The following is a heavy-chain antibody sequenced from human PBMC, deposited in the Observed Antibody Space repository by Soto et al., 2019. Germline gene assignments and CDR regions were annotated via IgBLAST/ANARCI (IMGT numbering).Heavy chain of an antibody. Sequence: QVQLVESGGGVVQPGGSLRLSCAASGFTFGRHGMHWVRQAPGKGLEWVAVIGSDGARDSYADSMKGRFSISRDNGQNTLYLQINSLRVEDTAVYYCARDDDYPDKGLAYWGQGTLVTVSS. CDR2: IGSDGARD. D-gene: IGHD4-17*01. V-gene: IGHV3-33*01. J-gene: IGHJ4*02. CDR3: ARDDDYPDKGLAY. CDR1: GFTFGRHG.